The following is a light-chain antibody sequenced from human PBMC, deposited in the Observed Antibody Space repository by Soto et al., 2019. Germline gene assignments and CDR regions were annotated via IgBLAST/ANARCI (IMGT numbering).Light chain of an antibody. CDR2: GNS. CDR1: SSNIGAGYD. J-gene: IGLJ3*02. CDR3: QSYDSSLGGSV. V-gene: IGLV1-40*01. Sequence: QSVLTQPPSVSGAPGQRVTISCTGSSSNIGAGYDVRWYQQLPGTAPKLLYYGNSNRPSGVPDRFSGSKSGTSASLAITVLHADDEADYYGQSYDSSLGGSVFGGGTKLTVL.